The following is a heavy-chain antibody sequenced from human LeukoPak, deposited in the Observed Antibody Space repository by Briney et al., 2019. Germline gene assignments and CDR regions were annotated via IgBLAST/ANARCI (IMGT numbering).Heavy chain of an antibody. D-gene: IGHD3-22*01. CDR1: GGTFSSYA. J-gene: IGHJ4*02. Sequence: SVKVSCKASGGTFSSYAINWVRQAPGQGLEWMGGIIPIFGTANYAQRFQGRVTITADESTSTAYMELSSLRSEDTAVYYCARESGYYYLPFDYWGQGTLVTVSS. V-gene: IGHV1-69*13. CDR3: ARESGYYYLPFDY. CDR2: IIPIFGTA.